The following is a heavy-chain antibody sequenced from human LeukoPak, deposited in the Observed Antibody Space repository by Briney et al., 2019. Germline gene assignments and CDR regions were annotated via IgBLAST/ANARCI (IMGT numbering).Heavy chain of an antibody. CDR1: GRTFSSYA. Sequence: ASVNVSCKASGRTFSSYAISWVRQAPGQGLEWMGRIIPILGIANYAQKFQGRVTITADKSTSTAYMELSSLRSEDTAVYYCASPRYDSSGLDYWGQGTLVTVSS. D-gene: IGHD3-22*01. J-gene: IGHJ4*02. V-gene: IGHV1-69*04. CDR3: ASPRYDSSGLDY. CDR2: IIPILGIA.